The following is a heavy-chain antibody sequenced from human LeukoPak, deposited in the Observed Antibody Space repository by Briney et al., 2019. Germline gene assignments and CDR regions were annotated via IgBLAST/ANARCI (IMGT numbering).Heavy chain of an antibody. J-gene: IGHJ5*02. CDR3: AREGTDFWSGYPGQEGIKPWFDP. CDR2: IIPIFGTA. CDR1: GGTFSSYA. Sequence: EASVKVSCKSSGGTFSSYAISWVRQAPGQGLEWMGRIIPIFGTANYAQKFQGRVTIPTDESTSTAYMELSSLRSEDTAVYYCAREGTDFWSGYPGQEGIKPWFDPWGQGTLVTVSS. V-gene: IGHV1-69*05. D-gene: IGHD3-3*01.